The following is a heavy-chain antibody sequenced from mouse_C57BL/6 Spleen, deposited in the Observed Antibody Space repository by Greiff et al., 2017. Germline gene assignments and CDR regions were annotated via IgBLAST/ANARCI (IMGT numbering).Heavy chain of an antibody. J-gene: IGHJ2*01. CDR1: GYTFTSYW. CDR3: ARLAGTACDY. CDR2: IYPSDSET. Sequence: QVQLQQPGAELVRPGSSVKLSCKASGYTFTSYWMDWVKQRPGQGLEWIGNIYPSDSETHYNQQFKDKATLTVDQSSSTAYMQLSSLTSEDSAVYYCARLAGTACDYWGQGTTLTVSS. V-gene: IGHV1-61*01. D-gene: IGHD4-1*01.